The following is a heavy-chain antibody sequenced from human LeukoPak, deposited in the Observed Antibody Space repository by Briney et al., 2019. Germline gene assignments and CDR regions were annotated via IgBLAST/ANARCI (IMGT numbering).Heavy chain of an antibody. CDR3: TKGVGPYGSGWDPLDY. Sequence: GGSLRLSCAASGFTFRNAWMTWVRQAPGKGLEWVGRIKSKTDGGTVDYAAPVKGRFTISRDDSKNTLYLQMNSLKTEDTAVYYCTKGVGPYGSGWDPLDYWGKGPWSPSPQ. CDR1: GFTFRNAW. D-gene: IGHD6-25*01. V-gene: IGHV3-15*01. J-gene: IGHJ4*03. CDR2: IKSKTDGGTV.